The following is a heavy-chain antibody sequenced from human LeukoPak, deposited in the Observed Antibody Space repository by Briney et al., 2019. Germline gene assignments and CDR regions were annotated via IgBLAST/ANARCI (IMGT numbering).Heavy chain of an antibody. CDR3: ARDLEGGYGDYYFDY. CDR1: GHIVSINSAV. J-gene: IGHJ4*02. D-gene: IGHD4-17*01. CDR2: TYYRYKLYK. V-gene: IGHV6-1*01. Sequence: SQTLSLTCAISGHIVSINSAVWNWIRQSPSRGLDWLGRTYYRYKLYKDYAGSVKSLLRNNQDTSKNQFSLQLNSVTPEDTAVYHCARDLEGGYGDYYFDYWGQGTLVTVSS.